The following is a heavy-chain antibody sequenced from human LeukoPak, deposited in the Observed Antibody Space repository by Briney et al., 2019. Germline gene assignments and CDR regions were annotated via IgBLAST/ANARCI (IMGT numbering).Heavy chain of an antibody. CDR3: ASTGVIVGDYFDY. J-gene: IGHJ4*02. D-gene: IGHD1-26*01. CDR2: ISSSGTTI. CDR1: GFTFTNYE. V-gene: IGHV3-48*03. Sequence: GGSLRLSCAASGFTFTNYEMTCVRQAPGKGLEWVSYISSSGTTIYYADSVKGRFTISKDNSKNTLYLKMDSLRAENTAVYYWASTGVIVGDYFDYWGQGTLVTVSS.